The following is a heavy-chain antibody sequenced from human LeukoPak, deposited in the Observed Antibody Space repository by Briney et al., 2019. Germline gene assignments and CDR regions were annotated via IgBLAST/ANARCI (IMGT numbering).Heavy chain of an antibody. CDR3: ATGERLVPAAMWFDY. Sequence: ASVKVSCKASGYTFTDYYMHWVRQAPGQGLEWVGWINPKSGGRSYAQRFQGRVTMTRDTSISTAYMELSRLRSDDTAVYYCATGERLVPAAMWFDYWGQGTLVTVSS. J-gene: IGHJ4*02. CDR2: INPKSGGR. CDR1: GYTFTDYY. D-gene: IGHD2-2*01. V-gene: IGHV1-2*02.